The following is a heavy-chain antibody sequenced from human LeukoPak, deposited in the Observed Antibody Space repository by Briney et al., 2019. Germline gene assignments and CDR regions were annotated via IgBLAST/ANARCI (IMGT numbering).Heavy chain of an antibody. CDR2: IWYDGSNK. CDR1: GFTSSSYW. CDR3: ECSRFGELPSDY. Sequence: PGGSLRLSCAASGFTSSSYWMHWVRQAPGKGLEWVAVIWYDGSNKYYADSVKGRFTISRDNSKNTLYLQMNSLRAEDTAVYFCECSRFGELPSDYWGQGTLVTVSS. J-gene: IGHJ4*02. V-gene: IGHV3-33*08. D-gene: IGHD3-10*01.